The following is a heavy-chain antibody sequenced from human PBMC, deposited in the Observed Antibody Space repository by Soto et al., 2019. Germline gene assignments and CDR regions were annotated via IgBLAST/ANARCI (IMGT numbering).Heavy chain of an antibody. Sequence: QVQLVQSGAELKTPGSSVSVSCKASGGAFNNYPISWVRQAPGQGLEWMGGIFPRLGTTTYAREVQGRVTMTADESTTTVSMTLTSLRSEDTAIYYCATDACCCGGDCYSLVYWGQGTLVTVSS. CDR3: ATDACCCGGDCYSLVY. J-gene: IGHJ4*02. CDR2: IFPRLGTT. D-gene: IGHD2-21*02. V-gene: IGHV1-69*01. CDR1: GGAFNNYP.